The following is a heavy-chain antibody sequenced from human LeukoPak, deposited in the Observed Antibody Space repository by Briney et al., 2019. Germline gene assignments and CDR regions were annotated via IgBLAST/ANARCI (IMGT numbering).Heavy chain of an antibody. Sequence: SETLSLTCAVSGYSISSGYYWGWIRQPPGEGLEWIGSIYHSGSTYYNPSLKSRVNISVVTSKHQFSLKLSSVTAADTAVYYCARHGYGIVVVPAAIPDASDIWGQGTMVTVSS. CDR2: IYHSGST. CDR3: ARHGYGIVVVPAAIPDASDI. V-gene: IGHV4-38-2*01. J-gene: IGHJ3*02. CDR1: GYSISSGYY. D-gene: IGHD2-2*02.